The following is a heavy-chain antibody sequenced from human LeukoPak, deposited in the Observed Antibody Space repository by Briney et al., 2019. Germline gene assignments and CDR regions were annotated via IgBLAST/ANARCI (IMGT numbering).Heavy chain of an antibody. D-gene: IGHD3-3*01. CDR2: ISSGSSTK. J-gene: IGHJ4*02. Sequence: SGGSLRLSCAASGFTFNTYSMNWVRQAPGKGLEWVSYISSGSSTKYYADSVKGRFTISRDNSKSTLYLQMNSLRAEDTGVYYCAKGRGSGFYGFDYWGQGTQVTVSS. CDR1: GFTFNTYS. CDR3: AKGRGSGFYGFDY. V-gene: IGHV3-48*01.